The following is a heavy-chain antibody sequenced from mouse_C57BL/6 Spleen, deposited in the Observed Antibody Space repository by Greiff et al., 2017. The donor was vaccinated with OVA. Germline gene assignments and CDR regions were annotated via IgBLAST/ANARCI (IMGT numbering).Heavy chain of an antibody. CDR3: VREHRSYAMDY. J-gene: IGHJ4*01. Sequence: DVKLQESGGGLVQPKGSLKLSCAASGFTFNTYAMHWVRQAPGKGLEWVARIRSKSSNYATYYADSVKDRFTISRDDSQSMLYLQMNNLKPENTAMYKWVREHRSYAMDYWGKGTSVTVSS. CDR2: IRSKSSNYAT. CDR1: GFTFNTYA. V-gene: IGHV10-3*01.